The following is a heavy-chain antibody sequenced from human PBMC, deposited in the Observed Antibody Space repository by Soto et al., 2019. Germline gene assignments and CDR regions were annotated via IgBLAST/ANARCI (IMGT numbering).Heavy chain of an antibody. V-gene: IGHV4-39*01. CDR1: GGAILDSTYY. D-gene: IGHD3-22*01. CDR3: XXXXXXYYYGWFDP. J-gene: IGHJ5*02. Sequence: QLLLQESGPGLVKPSETLSLTCTVSGGAILDSTYYWAWIRQPPGKGLEWIGTIFYSGGTFYTPSLKSRVSMSVDTSKNQFSLKLTXVXXXXXXXXXXXXXXXXYYYGWFDPWGQGTLVTVSS. CDR2: IFYSGGT.